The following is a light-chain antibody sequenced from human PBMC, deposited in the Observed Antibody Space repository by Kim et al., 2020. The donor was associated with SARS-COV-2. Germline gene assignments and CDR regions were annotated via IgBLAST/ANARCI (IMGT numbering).Light chain of an antibody. V-gene: IGLV2-14*03. Sequence: QAITSSCTGTSSDVGAYDYVSWFKHHPGKAPKLVIHDVSDRPSGISNRLSGSKSGNTASLTISGLQTEDEADYFCSSYTGSNTLDVFGSGTKVTVL. CDR2: DVS. CDR3: SSYTGSNTLDV. J-gene: IGLJ1*01. CDR1: SSDVGAYDY.